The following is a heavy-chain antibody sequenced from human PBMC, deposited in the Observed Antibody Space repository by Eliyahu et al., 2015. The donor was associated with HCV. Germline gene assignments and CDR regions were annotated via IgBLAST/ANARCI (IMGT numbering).Heavy chain of an antibody. Sequence: QVQLQQWGAGLLKPSETLSLTCAVYGGSFSGYYWSWIRQPPGKGLEWIGEINHSGSTNYNPSLKSRVTISVDTSKNQFSLKLSSVTAADTAVYYCARGLWGLPAAAVFDYWGQGTLVTVSS. CDR2: INHSGST. V-gene: IGHV4-34*01. CDR3: ARGLWGLPAAAVFDY. D-gene: IGHD2-2*01. J-gene: IGHJ4*02. CDR1: GGSFSGYY.